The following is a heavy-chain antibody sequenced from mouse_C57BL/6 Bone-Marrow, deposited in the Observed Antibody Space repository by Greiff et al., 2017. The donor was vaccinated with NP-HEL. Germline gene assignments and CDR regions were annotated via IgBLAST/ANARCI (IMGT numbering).Heavy chain of an antibody. Sequence: VQLQESGAELARPGASVKLSCKASGYTFTSYGISWVKQRTGQGLEWIGEIYPRSGNTYYNEKFKGKATLTADKSSSTAYMELRSLTSEDSAVYFCARGGGINAMDYWGQGTSVTVSS. J-gene: IGHJ4*01. D-gene: IGHD1-1*02. CDR1: GYTFTSYG. V-gene: IGHV1-81*01. CDR2: IYPRSGNT. CDR3: ARGGGINAMDY.